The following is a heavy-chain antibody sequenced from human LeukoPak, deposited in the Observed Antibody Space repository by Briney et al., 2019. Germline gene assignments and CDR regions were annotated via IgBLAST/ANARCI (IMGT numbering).Heavy chain of an antibody. J-gene: IGHJ6*02. CDR2: INPNSGGT. CDR3: ARVEILNNWNYLSKLYYYYGMDV. Sequence: ASVKVSCKASGYTFTGYYMHWVRQAPGQGLEWMGWINPNSGGTNYAQKFQGRVTMTRDTSISTAYMELSRLRSDDTAVYYCARVEILNNWNYLSKLYYYYGMDVWGQGTTVTVSS. CDR1: GYTFTGYY. D-gene: IGHD1-7*01. V-gene: IGHV1-2*02.